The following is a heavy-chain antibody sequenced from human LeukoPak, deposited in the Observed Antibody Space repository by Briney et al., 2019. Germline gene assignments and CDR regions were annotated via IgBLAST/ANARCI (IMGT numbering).Heavy chain of an antibody. Sequence: PSETLSLTCTVSGYSISSGYYWGWIRRPPGKGLEWIGYIYYSGSTYYNPSLKSRVTISVDTSKNQFSLKLSSVTAADTAVYYCARAVRFWAFDIWGQGTMVTVSS. V-gene: IGHV4-38-2*02. CDR1: GYSISSGYY. CDR3: ARAVRFWAFDI. CDR2: IYYSGST. D-gene: IGHD3-3*01. J-gene: IGHJ3*02.